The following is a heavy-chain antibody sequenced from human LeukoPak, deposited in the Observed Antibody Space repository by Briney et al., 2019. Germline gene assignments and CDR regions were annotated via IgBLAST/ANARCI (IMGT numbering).Heavy chain of an antibody. CDR3: ARANVLLWFGEKPHAFDI. CDR1: GGSISSYY. V-gene: IGHV4-59*01. Sequence: PSETLSLTCTVSGGSISSYYWSWIRQPPGKGLEWIGYIYYSGSTNYNPSLKSRVTISVDTSKNQFSLKLSSVTAADTAVYYCARANVLLWFGEKPHAFDIWGQGTMVTVSS. J-gene: IGHJ3*02. CDR2: IYYSGST. D-gene: IGHD3-10*01.